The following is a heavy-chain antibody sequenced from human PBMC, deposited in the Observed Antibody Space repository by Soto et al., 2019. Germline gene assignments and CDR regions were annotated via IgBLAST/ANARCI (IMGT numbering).Heavy chain of an antibody. CDR1: GFAFSRHP. V-gene: IGHV3-23*01. CDR3: ARRAFGSSRSFEI. CDR2: ISDSGGLT. J-gene: IGHJ3*02. Sequence: PGGSLRLSCAASGFAFSRHPMSWVRQAPERGLEWVSGISDSGGLTYNADSVKGRFTISRDNSKNTLYLQMNSLRAEDTALYYCARRAFGSSRSFEIVGQGTMVTVS. D-gene: IGHD6-6*01.